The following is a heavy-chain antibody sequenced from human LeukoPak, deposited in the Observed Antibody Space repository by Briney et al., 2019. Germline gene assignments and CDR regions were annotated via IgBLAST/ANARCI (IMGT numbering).Heavy chain of an antibody. J-gene: IGHJ4*02. CDR3: AKYRLERTFDY. CDR1: GFTFNNYW. D-gene: IGHD1-1*01. Sequence: GGSLRLSCAASGFTFNNYWIHWVRQVPGKGLEWVSGISASGGSTYYADSVRGRFTISRDNSKNTLYVQMNSLRAEDTAVYYCAKYRLERTFDYWGQGTLVTVSS. V-gene: IGHV3-23*01. CDR2: ISASGGST.